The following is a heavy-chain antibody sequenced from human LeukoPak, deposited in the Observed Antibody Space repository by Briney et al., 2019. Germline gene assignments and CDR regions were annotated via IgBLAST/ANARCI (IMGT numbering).Heavy chain of an antibody. D-gene: IGHD3-22*01. J-gene: IGHJ4*02. Sequence: GSSVKVSCKASGGTFSSYAISWVRQAPGQGLEWMGGIIPIFGTANYAQKFQGRVTITADESTSTAYMELSSLRSEDTAVYYCAGAYSGYRLRYFDYWGQGTLVTVSS. V-gene: IGHV1-69*01. CDR1: GGTFSSYA. CDR3: AGAYSGYRLRYFDY. CDR2: IIPIFGTA.